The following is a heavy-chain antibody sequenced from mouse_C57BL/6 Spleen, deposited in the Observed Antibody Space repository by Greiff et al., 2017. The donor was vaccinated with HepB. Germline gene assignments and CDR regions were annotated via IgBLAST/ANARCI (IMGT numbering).Heavy chain of an antibody. Sequence: QVQLKESGPELVKPGASVKLSCKASGYTFTSYDINWVKQRPGQGLEWIGWIYPRDGSTKYNEKFKGKATLTVDTSSSTAYMELHSLTSEDSAVYFCARTYYYGSPWFAYWGQGTLVTVSA. J-gene: IGHJ3*01. CDR1: GYTFTSYD. CDR2: IYPRDGST. CDR3: ARTYYYGSPWFAY. D-gene: IGHD1-1*01. V-gene: IGHV1-85*01.